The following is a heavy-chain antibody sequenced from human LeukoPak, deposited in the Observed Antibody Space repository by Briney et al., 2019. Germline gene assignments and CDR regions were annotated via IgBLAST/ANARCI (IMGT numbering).Heavy chain of an antibody. D-gene: IGHD6-13*01. Sequence: GGSLRLSCAASGFTFSSYSMNWVRQAPGKGLEWVSSISSSSSYIYYADSVKGRFTISRDDAKNSLYLQMNSLRAEDTAVYYCARGSGGAAVIFDYWGQGTLVTVSS. CDR3: ARGSGGAAVIFDY. V-gene: IGHV3-21*01. CDR1: GFTFSSYS. J-gene: IGHJ4*02. CDR2: ISSSSSYI.